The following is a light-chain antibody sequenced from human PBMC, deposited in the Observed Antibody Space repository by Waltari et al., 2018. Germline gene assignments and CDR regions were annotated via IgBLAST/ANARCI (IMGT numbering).Light chain of an antibody. Sequence: QSVLTQPPSASATAGQRVTISCSGSGSNIGTNTVNWYQQVPGTAPRLVIYGNNQRPPGVPYLISGSKSGTSGPLAISGLRSEDEADYYCSSWDGSLSGLVFGGGTRLTVL. J-gene: IGLJ2*01. CDR3: SSWDGSLSGLV. CDR1: GSNIGTNT. V-gene: IGLV1-44*01. CDR2: GNN.